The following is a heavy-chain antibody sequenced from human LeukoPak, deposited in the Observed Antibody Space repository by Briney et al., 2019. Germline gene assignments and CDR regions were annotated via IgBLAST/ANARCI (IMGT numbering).Heavy chain of an antibody. CDR1: ELTFITYG. V-gene: IGHV3-23*01. J-gene: IGHJ3*02. CDR3: TKSRLSGINDAFDI. D-gene: IGHD3-3*01. CDR2: ITGSAVST. Sequence: GGSLRLSCAASELTFITYGMTWVRQAPGKGLEWVSAITGSAVSTSYADSVKGRFTISRDNSKNTLYLQMNSLRAEDTAVYYCTKSRLSGINDAFDIWGQGTMVTVSS.